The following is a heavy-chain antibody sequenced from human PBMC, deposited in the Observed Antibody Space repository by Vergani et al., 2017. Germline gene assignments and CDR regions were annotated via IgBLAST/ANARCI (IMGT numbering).Heavy chain of an antibody. CDR2: ISYDGDRR. D-gene: IGHD2-15*01. CDR1: GFSFRGHG. CDR3: AKDQSGWSLDAFDI. V-gene: IGHV3-30*18. J-gene: IGHJ3*02. Sequence: QVHLVESGGGVVQPGRSLTLSCVASGFSFRGHGMHWVRQAPGKGLEWVAMISYDGDRRDYGDFAKGRFTISRDSSKNTLYLQMNSLRAEDTAVYYCAKDQSGWSLDAFDIWGQGTMVTVSS.